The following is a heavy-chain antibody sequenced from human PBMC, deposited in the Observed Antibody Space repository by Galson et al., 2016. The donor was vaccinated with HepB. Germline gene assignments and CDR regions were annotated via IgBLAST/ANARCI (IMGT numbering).Heavy chain of an antibody. Sequence: SLRLSCAASGFTFTTSAMSWVRQAPGKGLEWVSAISGSGGSTFYADSVKGRLTISRDNSKNTLFLQMHSLRVEDTAVYFCANYLGYGSGRPGYFAYWGQGTLVTVSS. D-gene: IGHD3-10*01. CDR3: ANYLGYGSGRPGYFAY. CDR2: ISGSGGST. CDR1: GFTFTTSA. V-gene: IGHV3-23*01. J-gene: IGHJ4*02.